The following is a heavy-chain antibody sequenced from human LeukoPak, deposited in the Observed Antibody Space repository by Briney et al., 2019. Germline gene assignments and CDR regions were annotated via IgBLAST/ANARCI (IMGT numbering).Heavy chain of an antibody. CDR1: GYTFTGYY. CDR2: INPNSGGT. D-gene: IGHD3-22*01. Sequence: ASVKVSCKASGYTFTGYYMHWVRQAPGQGLEWMGWINPNSGGTNYAQKFQGRVTMTRDTSISTAYMELSRLRSDDTAVYYCATDYYDSSGYYWSHWGQGTLVTVSS. J-gene: IGHJ4*02. V-gene: IGHV1-2*02. CDR3: ATDYYDSSGYYWSH.